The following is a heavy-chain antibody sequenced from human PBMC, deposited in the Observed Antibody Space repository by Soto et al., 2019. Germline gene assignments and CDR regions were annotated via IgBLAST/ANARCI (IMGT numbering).Heavy chain of an antibody. V-gene: IGHV3-23*01. Sequence: EVQLLESGGGLVQPGGSLRLSCAASGFTFSSYAMNWVRQDPGKGLEWVSDISGSRGSTYYADSVKGRFNTSRSNAKNTLYLQMNSLRAEDTAVYYCAKERSYYYYLDYWGQGTLVTVSS. CDR2: ISGSRGST. CDR3: AKERSYYYYLDY. D-gene: IGHD3-22*01. CDR1: GFTFSSYA. J-gene: IGHJ4*02.